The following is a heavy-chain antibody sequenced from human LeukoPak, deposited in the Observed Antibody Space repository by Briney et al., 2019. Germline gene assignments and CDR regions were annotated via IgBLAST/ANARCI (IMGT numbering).Heavy chain of an antibody. V-gene: IGHV1-46*01. J-gene: IGHJ4*02. CDR3: ARAGPSIAAAGTADY. D-gene: IGHD6-13*01. CDR1: GYTFTDNY. CDR2: INPSGGST. Sequence: ASVKVSCKASGYTFTDNYLHWVRQAPGQGLEWMGIINPSGGSTSYAQKFQGRVTMTRDMSTSTVYMELSSLRSEDTAVYYCARAGPSIAAAGTADYWGQGTLATVSS.